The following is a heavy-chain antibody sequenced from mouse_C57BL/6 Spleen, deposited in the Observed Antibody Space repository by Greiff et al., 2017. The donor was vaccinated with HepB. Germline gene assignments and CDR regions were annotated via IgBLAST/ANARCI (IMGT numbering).Heavy chain of an antibody. CDR3: ARGGYYGNYLAMDY. CDR1: GYTFTDYN. V-gene: IGHV1-18*01. CDR2: INPNNGGT. J-gene: IGHJ4*01. Sequence: VQLKASGPELVKPGASVKIPCKASGYTFTDYNMDWVKQSHGKSLEWIGDINPNNGGTIYNQKFKGKATLTVDKSSSTAYMELRSLTSEDTAVYYCARGGYYGNYLAMDYWGQGTSVTDSS. D-gene: IGHD2-1*01.